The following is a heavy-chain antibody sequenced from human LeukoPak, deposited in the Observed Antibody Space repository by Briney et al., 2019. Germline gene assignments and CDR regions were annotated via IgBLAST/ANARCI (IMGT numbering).Heavy chain of an antibody. CDR2: INHSGST. CDR1: GGSFSGYY. V-gene: IGHV4-34*01. Sequence: SETLSLTCAVYGGSFSGYYWSWIRQPPGKGLEWIGEINHSGSTNYNPSLKSRVTISVDTSKNQFPLKLSSVTAADTAVYYCARVTHAFDIWGQGTMVTVSS. D-gene: IGHD4-23*01. CDR3: ARVTHAFDI. J-gene: IGHJ3*02.